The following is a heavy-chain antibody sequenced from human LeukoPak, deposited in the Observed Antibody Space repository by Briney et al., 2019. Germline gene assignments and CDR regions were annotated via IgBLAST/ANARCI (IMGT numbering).Heavy chain of an antibody. CDR3: ARDGNLHAFDY. J-gene: IGHJ4*02. CDR2: ISAYNGNT. D-gene: IGHD1-1*01. Sequence: ASVKVSCKASGYTFTSYASRWVRQAPGQGLEWMGWISAYNGNTNYAQKLQGRVTMTTDTSTSTAYMELSRLRSDDTAVYYCARDGNLHAFDYWGQGTLVTVSS. CDR1: GYTFTSYA. V-gene: IGHV1-18*01.